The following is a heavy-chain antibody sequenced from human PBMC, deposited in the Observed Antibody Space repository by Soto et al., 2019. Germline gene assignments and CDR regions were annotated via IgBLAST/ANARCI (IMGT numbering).Heavy chain of an antibody. CDR2: INAGNGNT. V-gene: IGHV1-3*05. J-gene: IGHJ4*02. CDR3: ARGPLMPVAVLDY. CDR1: GYTFTSYA. Sequence: QVQLVQSGAEEKKPGASVKVSCKASGYTFTSYAMHWVRQAPGQRLEWMGWINAGNGNTKYSQKCQGRVTITRDTYASTAYMELSSMRSEDTAVYYCARGPLMPVAVLDYWGQGTLVTVSS. D-gene: IGHD6-19*01.